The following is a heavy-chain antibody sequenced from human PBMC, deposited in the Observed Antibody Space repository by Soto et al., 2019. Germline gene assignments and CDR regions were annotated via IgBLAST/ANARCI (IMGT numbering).Heavy chain of an antibody. Sequence: EVQLVESGGGLVPPGRSLRLSCAASGFTFDDYAMHWVRQALGKGMEWASGIRWNSGSIVNADSVKGRFTSSRDNAKYSLYLQMNSLRAEDTALYYCARALPAAPRYYFDYCGQGTLVTVSS. V-gene: IGHV3-9*01. J-gene: IGHJ4*02. D-gene: IGHD2-2*01. CDR1: GFTFDDYA. CDR3: ARALPAAPRYYFDY. CDR2: IRWNSGSI.